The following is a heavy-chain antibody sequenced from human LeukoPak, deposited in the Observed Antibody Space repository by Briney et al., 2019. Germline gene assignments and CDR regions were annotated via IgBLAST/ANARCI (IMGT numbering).Heavy chain of an antibody. J-gene: IGHJ4*02. CDR1: GYTFTSYG. Sequence: ASVKVSCKASGYTFTSYGISGVRQAPGKGLEWMGWISAYNGNTNYAQKLQGRVTMTTDTSTSTAYMELRSLRSDDTAVYYCARLDDILTGYYPAFDYWGQGTLVTVSS. CDR2: ISAYNGNT. V-gene: IGHV1-18*01. D-gene: IGHD3-9*01. CDR3: ARLDDILTGYYPAFDY.